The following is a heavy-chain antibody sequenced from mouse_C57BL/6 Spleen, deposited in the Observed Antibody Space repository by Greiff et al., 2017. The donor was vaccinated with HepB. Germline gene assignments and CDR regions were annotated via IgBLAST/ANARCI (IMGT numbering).Heavy chain of an antibody. CDR1: GYTFTSYW. CDR3: ARGSSYGFAD. D-gene: IGHD1-1*01. V-gene: IGHV1-61*01. J-gene: IGHJ3*01. CDR2: IYPSDSET. Sequence: QVQLQQPGAELVRPGSSVKLSCKASGYTFTSYWMDWVKQRPGQGLEWIGNIYPSDSETYYNQKFKDKATLTVDKSSSTAYMQLSSLTSEDSAVYYCARGSSYGFADWGQGTLVTVSA.